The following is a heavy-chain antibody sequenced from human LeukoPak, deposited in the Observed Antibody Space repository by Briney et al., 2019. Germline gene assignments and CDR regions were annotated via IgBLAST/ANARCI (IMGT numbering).Heavy chain of an antibody. V-gene: IGHV3-30*02. CDR1: GFTFSSYG. D-gene: IGHD2-15*01. CDR2: IQYDGTHK. J-gene: IGHJ4*02. Sequence: GGSLRLSCAASGFTFSSYGMNWVRQAPGRGLEWVAFIQYDGTHKYYVDSVKGRFTISRDNPKSALHLQMNSLRAEDTAVYYCAKDFCSGSSCYIFDYWGQGTLVTVSS. CDR3: AKDFCSGSSCYIFDY.